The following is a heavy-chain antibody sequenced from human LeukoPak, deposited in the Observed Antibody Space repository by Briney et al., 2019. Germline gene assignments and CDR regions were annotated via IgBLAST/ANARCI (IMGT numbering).Heavy chain of an antibody. D-gene: IGHD3-10*01. Sequence: PSETLSLTCTVSGYSISSGYYWGWTRQPPGKGLEWIGSIYHSGSTYYNPSLKSRVTISVDTSKNQFSLKLSSVTAADTAVYYCARDHITMVRGVDDAFDIWGQGTMVTVSS. CDR2: IYHSGST. V-gene: IGHV4-38-2*02. CDR1: GYSISSGYY. J-gene: IGHJ3*02. CDR3: ARDHITMVRGVDDAFDI.